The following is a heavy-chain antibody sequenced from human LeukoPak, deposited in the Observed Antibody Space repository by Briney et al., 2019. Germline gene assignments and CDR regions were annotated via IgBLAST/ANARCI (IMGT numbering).Heavy chain of an antibody. V-gene: IGHV1-18*01. CDR2: ISTYSGNT. J-gene: IGHJ4*02. D-gene: IGHD3-10*01. CDR1: GYTFTSYG. CDR3: ARDHLSGFGFDY. Sequence: ASVKVSCKASGYTFTSYGINWLRQAPGQGLEWMGWISTYSGNTNYAQKLQGRVTMTTDTSTSTAYMELRSLRSDDTAVYYCARDHLSGFGFDYWGQGTLVTVSS.